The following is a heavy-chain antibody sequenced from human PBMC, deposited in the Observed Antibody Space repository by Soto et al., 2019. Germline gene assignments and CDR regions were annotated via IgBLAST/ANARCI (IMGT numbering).Heavy chain of an antibody. CDR2: IRSKAYGGTT. CDR1: GFTFGDYA. CDR3: TREDYDFWSGYYSRGVWFDP. J-gene: IGHJ5*02. Sequence: CTASGFTFGDYAMSWVRQAPGKGLEWVGFIRSKAYGGTTEYAASVKGRFTISRDDSKSIAYLQMNSLKTEDTAVYYCTREDYDFWSGYYSRGVWFDPWGQGTLVTVSS. D-gene: IGHD3-3*01. V-gene: IGHV3-49*04.